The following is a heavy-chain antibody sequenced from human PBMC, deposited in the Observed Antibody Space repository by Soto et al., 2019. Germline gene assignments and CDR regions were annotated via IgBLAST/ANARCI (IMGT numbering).Heavy chain of an antibody. Sequence: EVQLVETGGGWIQPGGSLRLSCAVSGFTVSTNYMSWVRQAPGKGLEWVSVIYYDDGSTYYADSVKGRFSISRDSSRNTLYLQMNSRRAEDTAVYYCASGQQVILRYYYGLDVWGQGTTVTVSS. CDR2: IYYDDGST. CDR3: ASGQQVILRYYYGLDV. V-gene: IGHV3-53*02. D-gene: IGHD6-13*01. CDR1: GFTVSTNY. J-gene: IGHJ6*02.